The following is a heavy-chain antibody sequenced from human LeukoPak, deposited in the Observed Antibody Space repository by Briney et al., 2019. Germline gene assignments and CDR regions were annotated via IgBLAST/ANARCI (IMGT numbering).Heavy chain of an antibody. CDR1: GYTFTGYY. CDR2: INPNSGGT. J-gene: IGHJ4*02. Sequence: ASVKVSCKASGYTFTGYYMHWVRQAPGQGLEWMGWINPNSGGTNYAPRFQGRVTMTRDTSISTAYMELSRLRSDDTAVYYCAGVTAAAGTEFDYWGQGTLVTVSS. CDR3: AGVTAAAGTEFDY. D-gene: IGHD6-13*01. V-gene: IGHV1-2*02.